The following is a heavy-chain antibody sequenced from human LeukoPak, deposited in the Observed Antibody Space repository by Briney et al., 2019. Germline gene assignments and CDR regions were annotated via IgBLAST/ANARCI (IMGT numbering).Heavy chain of an antibody. CDR3: ARDLGSGDRGLPV. V-gene: IGHV3-48*01. Sequence: PGGGLRLSCAASGFTFNSYTMNWVRQAPGKGLEWISYISRTGTTIYYADSVKGRFTISRDNAKNSLYLQMNSLRSEDTGLYFCARDLGSGDRGLPVWGQGTLLTVSS. J-gene: IGHJ4*02. CDR1: GFTFNSYT. D-gene: IGHD2-21*02. CDR2: ISRTGTTI.